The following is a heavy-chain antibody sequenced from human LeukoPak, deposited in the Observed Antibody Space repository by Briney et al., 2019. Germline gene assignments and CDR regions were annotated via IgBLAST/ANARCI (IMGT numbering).Heavy chain of an antibody. V-gene: IGHV3-23*01. D-gene: IGHD6-19*01. J-gene: IGHJ5*02. CDR1: GFTFSSYA. Sequence: PGGSLRLSCAASGFTFSSYAMSWVRQAPGKGLEWVSAISGSGGSTYYADSVKGRFTISRDNSKNTLYLQMNSLRAEDTAVYYCAKDIGSGWYGPNWFDPWGQGTLVTVSS. CDR2: ISGSGGST. CDR3: AKDIGSGWYGPNWFDP.